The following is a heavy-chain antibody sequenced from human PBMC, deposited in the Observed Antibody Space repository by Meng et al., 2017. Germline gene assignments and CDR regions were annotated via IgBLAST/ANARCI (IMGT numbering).Heavy chain of an antibody. CDR1: GGTFSSYA. D-gene: IGHD3-9*01. CDR3: AAVRTYLDAILTGYLDHDAFDI. V-gene: IGHV1-69*13. Sequence: SVNVSCKASGGTFSSYAISWVRQAPGQGLEWMGGIIPIFGTANYAQTFQGRVTITADESTSTAYMELSSLRSEDTAVYYCAAVRTYLDAILTGYLDHDAFDIWGQGTMVTVSS. CDR2: IIPIFGTA. J-gene: IGHJ3*02.